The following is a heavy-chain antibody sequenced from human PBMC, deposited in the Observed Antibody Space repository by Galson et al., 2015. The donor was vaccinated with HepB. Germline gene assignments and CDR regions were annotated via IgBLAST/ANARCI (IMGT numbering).Heavy chain of an antibody. CDR2: MFSGGGT. CDR3: ARDGYDSSGYSDY. Sequence: LRLSCAVSGFSVSNNYMSWVRQAPGKGLECVSTMFSGGGTYYADSVKGRITVSRDNTKNTVYLEMNSLRAEDTAVYYCARDGYDSSGYSDYWGQGTLVTVSS. V-gene: IGHV3-66*02. CDR1: GFSVSNNY. D-gene: IGHD3-22*01. J-gene: IGHJ4*02.